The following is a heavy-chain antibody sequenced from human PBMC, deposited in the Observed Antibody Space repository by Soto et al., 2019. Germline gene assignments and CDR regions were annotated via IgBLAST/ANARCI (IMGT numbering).Heavy chain of an antibody. CDR1: GYTFTGYY. V-gene: IGHV1-2*04. J-gene: IGHJ4*02. CDR2: INPNSGGT. Sequence: ASVKGSCKASGYTFTGYYMHWVRQAPGQGLEWMGWINPNSGGTNYAQKFQGWVTMTRDTSISTAYMELSRLRSDDTAVYYCAIAYYYDNSGYLFDYWGQGTLVTVSS. CDR3: AIAYYYDNSGYLFDY. D-gene: IGHD3-22*01.